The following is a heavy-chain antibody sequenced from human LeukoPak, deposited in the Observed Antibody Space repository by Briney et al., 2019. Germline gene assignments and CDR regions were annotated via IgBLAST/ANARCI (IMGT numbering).Heavy chain of an antibody. CDR3: ARSWVTTVVTHLDY. CDR2: FDPEDGET. J-gene: IGHJ4*02. D-gene: IGHD4-23*01. CDR1: GYTLTELS. V-gene: IGHV1-24*01. Sequence: VKVSCKVSGYTLTELSMHWVRQAPGKGLEWMGGFDPEDGETIYAQKLQGRVTMTTDTSTSTAYMELRSLRSDDTAVYYCARSWVTTVVTHLDYWGQGTLVTVSS.